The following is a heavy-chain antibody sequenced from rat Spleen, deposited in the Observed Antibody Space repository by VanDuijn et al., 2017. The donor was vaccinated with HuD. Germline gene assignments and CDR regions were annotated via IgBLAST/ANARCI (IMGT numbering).Heavy chain of an antibody. CDR2: ISTGGDNT. D-gene: IGHD1-9*01. J-gene: IGHJ2*01. V-gene: IGHV5-25*01. CDR1: GFTFNKYD. Sequence: EVQLVESGGGSVQPGRSLKLSCAASGFTFNKYDMASVRQAPTKGLEWIASISTGGDNTYFRDSVKGRFTISRDNVVGTLYLQMDSLRSEDTASYYCVRYGYTDYFDYWSQGFMVTVSS. CDR3: VRYGYTDYFDY.